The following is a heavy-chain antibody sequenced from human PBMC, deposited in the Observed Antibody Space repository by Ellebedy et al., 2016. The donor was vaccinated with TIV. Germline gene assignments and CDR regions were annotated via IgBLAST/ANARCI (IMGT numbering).Heavy chain of an antibody. J-gene: IGHJ6*02. V-gene: IGHV5-10-1*01. D-gene: IGHD3-10*01. CDR2: IDPSDSYT. CDR3: ARLVPITMVRGVISEGGAYYYYGMDV. Sequence: GESLKISCKGSGYSFTSYWISWVRQMPGKGLEWMGRIDPSDSYTNYSPSFQGHVTISADKSISTAYLQWSSLKASDTAMYYCARLVPITMVRGVISEGGAYYYYGMDVWGQGTTVTVSS. CDR1: GYSFTSYW.